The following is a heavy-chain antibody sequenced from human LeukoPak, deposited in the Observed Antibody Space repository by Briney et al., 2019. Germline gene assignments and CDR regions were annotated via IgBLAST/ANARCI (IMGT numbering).Heavy chain of an antibody. Sequence: SQTLSLTCTVSADSLSSGGHYWAWIRQFPGKGLESIGFIHHSGRSRHNPSLKDRVAISVDTSRKQFALKLSSVTAADTAMYYCARGGNRFGGFYFDYWGQGIQVIVSS. V-gene: IGHV4-31*03. CDR3: ARGGNRFGGFYFDY. CDR1: ADSLSSGGHY. J-gene: IGHJ4*02. CDR2: IHHSGRS. D-gene: IGHD3-10*01.